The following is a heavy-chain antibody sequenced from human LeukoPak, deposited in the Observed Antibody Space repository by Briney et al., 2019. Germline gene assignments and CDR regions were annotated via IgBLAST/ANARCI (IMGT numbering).Heavy chain of an antibody. V-gene: IGHV3-30-3*01. J-gene: IGHJ6*04. D-gene: IGHD5-18*01. Sequence: GRSLRLSCAASGFTVISSAMHWVRQAPGRGMEWVAVISYDGSNKYYADSVKGRFTISRDNSKNTLYLQMNSLRSEDTAVYYCASDSIQLWPSYYYYGMDVWGKGTTVTVSS. CDR3: ASDSIQLWPSYYYYGMDV. CDR1: GFTVISSA. CDR2: ISYDGSNK.